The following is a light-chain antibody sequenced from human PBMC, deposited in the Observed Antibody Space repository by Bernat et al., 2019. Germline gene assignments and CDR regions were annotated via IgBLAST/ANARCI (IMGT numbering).Light chain of an antibody. CDR3: SSYTSSTTYV. CDR2: EVD. CDR1: SSDIGSYNR. V-gene: IGLV2-18*02. J-gene: IGLJ1*01. Sequence: QSALTQPPSVSGSPGQSVTISCTGTSSDIGSYNRVSWYQQPSGTAPKLMIYEVDNRPSGVPDRFSGSKSGNTATLTISGLQAEDEADYYCSSYTSSTTYVFGTGTKVTVL.